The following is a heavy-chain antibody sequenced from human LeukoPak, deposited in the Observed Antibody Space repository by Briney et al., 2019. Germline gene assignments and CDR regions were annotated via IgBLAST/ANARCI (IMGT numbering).Heavy chain of an antibody. CDR3: ARDRPYGSGSYYQGYFDY. D-gene: IGHD3-10*01. V-gene: IGHV1-18*01. CDR2: ISAYNGNT. CDR1: GYTFTSYD. Sequence: GASVKVSCKASGYTFTSYDINWVRQAPGQGLEWMGWISAYNGNTNYAQKLQGRVTMTTDTSTSTAYMELRSLRSDDTAVYYCARDRPYGSGSYYQGYFDYWGQGTLVTVSS. J-gene: IGHJ4*02.